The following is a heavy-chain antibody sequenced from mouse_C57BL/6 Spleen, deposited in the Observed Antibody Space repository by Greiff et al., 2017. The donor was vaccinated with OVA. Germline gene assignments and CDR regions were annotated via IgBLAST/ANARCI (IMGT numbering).Heavy chain of an antibody. CDR1: GFTFSSYA. Sequence: VQVVESGGGLVKPGGSLKLSCAASGFTFSSYAMSWVRQTPEKRLEWVATISDGGSYTYYPDNVKGRFTISRDNAKNNLYLQMSHLKSEDTAMYYCATYSNYFYYAMDYWGQGTSVTVSS. V-gene: IGHV5-4*01. CDR2: ISDGGSYT. D-gene: IGHD2-5*01. CDR3: ATYSNYFYYAMDY. J-gene: IGHJ4*01.